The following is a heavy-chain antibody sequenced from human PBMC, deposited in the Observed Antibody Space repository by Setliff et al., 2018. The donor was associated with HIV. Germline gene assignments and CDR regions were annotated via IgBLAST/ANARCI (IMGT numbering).Heavy chain of an antibody. CDR3: AKGPNFEDAFDI. CDR1: GYTFTRYY. CDR2: LIPIVDIT. Sequence: ASVKVSCKASGYTFTRYYIHWVRQVPGQGLEWMGGLIPIVDITKSTQKFRDRVTFTADESTKTAQMELSGLTFEDTAVYYCAKGPNFEDAFDIWGQGTVVTVSS. D-gene: IGHD2-8*01. V-gene: IGHV1-69*10. J-gene: IGHJ3*02.